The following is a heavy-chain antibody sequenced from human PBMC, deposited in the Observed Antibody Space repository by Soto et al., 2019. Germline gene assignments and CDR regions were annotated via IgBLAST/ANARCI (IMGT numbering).Heavy chain of an antibody. D-gene: IGHD1-26*01. J-gene: IGHJ4*02. Sequence: ASVKVSCKASGYSFTSLDINWVRQTAGQGLEWMGWMQPSTGRTGYAQKFQGRVTMTRDTSINTAYMELTTLTSDDTAFYYCARGVSAGVDYWGQGTLVAVSS. CDR2: MQPSTGRT. V-gene: IGHV1-8*01. CDR3: ARGVSAGVDY. CDR1: GYSFTSLD.